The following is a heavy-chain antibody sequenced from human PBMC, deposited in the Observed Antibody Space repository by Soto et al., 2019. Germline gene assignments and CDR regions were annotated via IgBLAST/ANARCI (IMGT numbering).Heavy chain of an antibody. CDR2: ITDTGGDT. Sequence: GGSLRLSCVASGFTFGSRAMSWVRQAPGEGLEWVSTITDTGGDTKYADSVRGRFTISRDNSKNTLYLQMSSLRAEDSAVYYCARGSKDSYTGSRIFDCWGRGTLVTVSS. CDR3: ARGSKDSYTGSRIFDC. D-gene: IGHD3-10*01. CDR1: GFTFGSRA. V-gene: IGHV3-23*01. J-gene: IGHJ4*02.